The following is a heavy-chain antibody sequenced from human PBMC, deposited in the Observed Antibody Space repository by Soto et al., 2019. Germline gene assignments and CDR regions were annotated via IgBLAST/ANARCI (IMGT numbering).Heavy chain of an antibody. J-gene: IGHJ4*02. CDR3: AGDARLAFDY. Sequence: SQTLSLNCSVSGGAISSGECYWCWIPPHPVQGLDWIGYIYHSESTHYNPSLKSRVTIAVDTTKNQFSLKLSYFTAADTAVDYCAGDARLAFDYWGQGTLVTVSS. V-gene: IGHV4-31*03. CDR1: GGAISSGECY. CDR2: IYHSEST.